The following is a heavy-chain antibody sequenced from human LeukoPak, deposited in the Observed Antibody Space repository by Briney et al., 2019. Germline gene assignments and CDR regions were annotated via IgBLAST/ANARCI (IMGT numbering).Heavy chain of an antibody. V-gene: IGHV3-11*01. J-gene: IGHJ4*02. D-gene: IGHD6-13*01. Sequence: GGSLRLSCAASGFTFSDYYMSWIRQAPGKGLEWVSYISSSGSTIYYADSVKGRFTISRDNAKNSLYLQMNSLETEDTAVYYCARSSSSWYPLFDYWGQGTLVTVSS. CDR3: ARSSSSWYPLFDY. CDR2: ISSSGSTI. CDR1: GFTFSDYY.